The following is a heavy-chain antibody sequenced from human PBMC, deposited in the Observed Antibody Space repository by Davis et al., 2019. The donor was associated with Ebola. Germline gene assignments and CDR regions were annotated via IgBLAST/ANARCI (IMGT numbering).Heavy chain of an antibody. CDR3: AKDWGHGYSSSWPTYYFDY. V-gene: IGHV3-21*04. J-gene: IGHJ4*02. CDR1: GFSVSANY. CDR2: ISSSSSYI. Sequence: PGGSLRLSCAASGFSVSANYMNWVRQAPGKGLEWVSSISSSSSYIYYADSVKGRFTISRDNSKNTLYLQMNSLRAEDTAVYYCAKDWGHGYSSSWPTYYFDYWGQGTLVTVSS. D-gene: IGHD6-13*01.